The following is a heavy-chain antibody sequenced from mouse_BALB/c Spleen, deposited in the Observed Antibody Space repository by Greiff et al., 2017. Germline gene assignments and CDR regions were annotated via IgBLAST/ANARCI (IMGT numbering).Heavy chain of an antibody. D-gene: IGHD2-14*01. CDR2: INPSNGGT. Sequence: VQLQQPGAELVKPGASVKLSCKASGYTFTSYYMYWVKQRPGQGLEWIGGINPSNGGTNFNEKFKSKATLTVDKSSSTAYMQLSSLTSEDSAVYYCTRSAYYRSFAYWGQGTLVTVSA. J-gene: IGHJ3*01. CDR3: TRSAYYRSFAY. V-gene: IGHV1S81*02. CDR1: GYTFTSYY.